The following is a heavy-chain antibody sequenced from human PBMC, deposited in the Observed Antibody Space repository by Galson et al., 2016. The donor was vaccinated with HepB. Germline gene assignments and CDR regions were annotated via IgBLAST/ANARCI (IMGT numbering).Heavy chain of an antibody. CDR1: GYSFNRFW. CDR2: IFGGDSDT. CDR3: ARHEGGDYWDAMDV. D-gene: IGHD2-8*02. Sequence: QSGAEVKKPGESLKISCKTSGYSFNRFWIAWVRQVPGKGLEWMGIIFGGDSDTRYSPSFQGQVTISADKSISTAYLQWSSLKASDTAMYYCARHEGGDYWDAMDVWGQGTTVTVSS. J-gene: IGHJ6*02. V-gene: IGHV5-51*01.